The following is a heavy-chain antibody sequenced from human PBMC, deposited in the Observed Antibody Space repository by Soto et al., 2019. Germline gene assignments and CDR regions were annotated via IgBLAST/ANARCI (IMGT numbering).Heavy chain of an antibody. CDR3: ARQSITITPPNVITVFDY. CDR1: GGSISSYY. Sequence: SETLSLTCTVSGGSISSYYWSWIRQPPGKGLEWIGYIYYSGSTNYNPSLKSRVTISVDTSKNQFSLKLSSVTAADTAVYYCARQSITITPPNVITVFDYWGQGTLVTVSS. CDR2: IYYSGST. J-gene: IGHJ4*02. V-gene: IGHV4-59*01. D-gene: IGHD1-20*01.